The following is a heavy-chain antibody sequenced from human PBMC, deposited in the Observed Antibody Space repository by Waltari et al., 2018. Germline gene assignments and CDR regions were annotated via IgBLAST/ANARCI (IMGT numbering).Heavy chain of an antibody. V-gene: IGHV1-2*02. D-gene: IGHD3-22*01. Sequence: QVQLVQSGAEVKKPGASVKVSCKASGYTFTGYYMHWVRQVPGQGLEWMGWINPNSGGTNYAQKFQGRVTMTRDTSISTAYMELSRLRSDDTAVYYCAREEGTRVVVMLGGYFDYWGQGTLVTVSS. CDR3: AREEGTRVVVMLGGYFDY. CDR1: GYTFTGYY. CDR2: INPNSGGT. J-gene: IGHJ4*02.